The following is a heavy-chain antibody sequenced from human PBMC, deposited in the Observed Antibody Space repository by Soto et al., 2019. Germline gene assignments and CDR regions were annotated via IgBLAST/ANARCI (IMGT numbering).Heavy chain of an antibody. CDR1: GFTFSSYD. D-gene: IGHD1-7*01. CDR3: VRRVSGNYDY. CDR2: ISSNGGTT. J-gene: IGHJ4*02. V-gene: IGHV3-64*01. Sequence: EVQLAESGGGMVQPGGSLRLSCVASGFTFSSYDIHGVRQAPGKGLEYVSSISSNGGTTYYGNSVKGTFTISRDNSKNQLYLQMGSLRAEDMAVYYCVRRVSGNYDYWGQGTLVTVSS.